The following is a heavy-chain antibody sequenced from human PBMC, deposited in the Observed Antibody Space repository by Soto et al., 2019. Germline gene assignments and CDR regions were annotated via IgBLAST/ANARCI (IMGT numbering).Heavy chain of an antibody. CDR3: ARNIAATYYYYVMDV. J-gene: IGHJ6*02. Sequence: SETLSLTFSISGGSISSYYWNWIRQPPGKGLEWIWYIYYSGGTNYNPSLKSRVTISVDTSKNQFSLNLSPVTAADTAVYYCARNIAATYYYYVMDVWGQGTTVTVS. CDR2: IYYSGGT. V-gene: IGHV4-59*01. D-gene: IGHD6-13*01. CDR1: GGSISSYY.